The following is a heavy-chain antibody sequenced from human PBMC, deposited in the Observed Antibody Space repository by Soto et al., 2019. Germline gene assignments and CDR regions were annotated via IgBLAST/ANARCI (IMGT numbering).Heavy chain of an antibody. D-gene: IGHD6-13*01. V-gene: IGHV4-39*01. CDR3: APHREYSSSWFDP. Sequence: PSETLSLTCTVSGGSISSSSYYWGWIRQPPGKGLEWIGSIYYSGSTYYNPSLRSRVTISVDTSKNQFSPKLSSVTAADTAVYYCAPHREYSSSWFDPWGQGTLVTVSS. J-gene: IGHJ5*02. CDR1: GGSISSSSYY. CDR2: IYYSGST.